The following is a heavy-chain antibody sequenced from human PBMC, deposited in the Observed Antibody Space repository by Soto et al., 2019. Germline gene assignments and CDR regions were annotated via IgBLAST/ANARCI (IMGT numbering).Heavy chain of an antibody. Sequence: ASVKVSCKVSGYTLTELSMHWVRQAPGKGLEWMGGFDPEDGETIYAQKFQGRVTMTEDTSTGTAYMELSSLRSEDTAVYYCARDPSVITFGGVIASYYFDYWGQGTLVTVSS. J-gene: IGHJ4*02. CDR2: FDPEDGET. CDR1: GYTLTELS. CDR3: ARDPSVITFGGVIASYYFDY. V-gene: IGHV1-24*01. D-gene: IGHD3-16*02.